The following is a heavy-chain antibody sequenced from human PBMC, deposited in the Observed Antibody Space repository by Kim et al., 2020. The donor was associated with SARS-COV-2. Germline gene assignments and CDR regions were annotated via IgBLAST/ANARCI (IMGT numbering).Heavy chain of an antibody. V-gene: IGHV3-33*01. Sequence: GGSLRLSCAASGFTFSSYGMHWVRQAPGKGLEWVAVIWYNGSNKNYADSVKGRFTISRDNSKNTLYLQMNSLRAEDTAVYYCARDLSTNYDFSTYYYYGMDVWGQGTTVTVSS. CDR1: GFTFSSYG. D-gene: IGHD3-3*01. CDR3: ARDLSTNYDFSTYYYYGMDV. CDR2: IWYNGSNK. J-gene: IGHJ6*02.